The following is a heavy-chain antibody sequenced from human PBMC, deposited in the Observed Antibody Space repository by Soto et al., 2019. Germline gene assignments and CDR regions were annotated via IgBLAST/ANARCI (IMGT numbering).Heavy chain of an antibody. Sequence: VQLLESGGDLVQPGGSLRLSCAASGFTFSSYAMSWVRQAPGKGLEWVSAISGSGGTTYYADSVKGRFTISRDNSKNTLYVQLNSLRAEDTAVYYCAKARGYYYYYGMDVWGQGTTVTVSS. J-gene: IGHJ6*02. V-gene: IGHV3-23*01. CDR3: AKARGYYYYYGMDV. CDR2: ISGSGGTT. CDR1: GFTFSSYA. D-gene: IGHD3-10*01.